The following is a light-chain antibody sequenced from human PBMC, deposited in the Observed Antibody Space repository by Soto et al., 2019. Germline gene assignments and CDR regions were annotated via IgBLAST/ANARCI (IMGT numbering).Light chain of an antibody. Sequence: EIVLTQSPAPLSLSPGERATLSCRASQSVDSDLAWYQQKAGQAPRLLIYDASNRATGIPARFSGSGSGTDFTLTIRSLEPEDFAVYDCQQRREWPQFTVGGGTKVEIK. CDR1: QSVDSD. CDR3: QQRREWPQFT. CDR2: DAS. J-gene: IGKJ4*01. V-gene: IGKV3-11*01.